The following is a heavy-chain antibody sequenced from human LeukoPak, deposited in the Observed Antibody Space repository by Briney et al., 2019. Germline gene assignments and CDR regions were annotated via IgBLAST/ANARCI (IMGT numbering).Heavy chain of an antibody. D-gene: IGHD2-15*01. J-gene: IGHJ5*02. Sequence: GASVKVSCKTSGYSFILYGISWVRQAPGQGPEWMGWISTSTGDTKYTQKFQGRVTLTTDTSTSTAYMELSSLRSDDTAVYYCARARRTYCSGGSCSNWFDPWGQGTLVTVSS. V-gene: IGHV1-18*01. CDR2: ISTSTGDT. CDR1: GYSFILYG. CDR3: ARARRTYCSGGSCSNWFDP.